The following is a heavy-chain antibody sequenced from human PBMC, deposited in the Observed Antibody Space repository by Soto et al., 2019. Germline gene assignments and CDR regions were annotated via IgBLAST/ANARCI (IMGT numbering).Heavy chain of an antibody. CDR2: ISAYNGNT. D-gene: IGHD3-10*01. V-gene: IGHV1-18*01. CDR1: GYTFTTYG. J-gene: IGHJ4*02. CDR3: ARFYASGSYPYDY. Sequence: QVQLVQSGAEVKKPGASVEVSCKASGYTFTTYGISWVRQAPGQGLEWMGWISAYNGNTNYAQNLQGRVTMTTDTSTSTDYVELRSLRADDTAVYYCARFYASGSYPYDYWGQGTLVTVSS.